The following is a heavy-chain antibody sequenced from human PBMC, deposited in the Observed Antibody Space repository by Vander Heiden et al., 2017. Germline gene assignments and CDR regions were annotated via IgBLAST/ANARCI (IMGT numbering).Heavy chain of an antibody. V-gene: IGHV4-59*01. CDR3: ARAGGYGSGSEH. D-gene: IGHD3-10*01. Sequence: QVQLQESGPGLVKPSETLSLTCTVSGGSFSSYYWSWIRQPPGKGLEWIGYTYYSGSTNYNPSLKSRVTISIDTSKNQYSLRLSSVTAADTAVYYCARAGGYGSGSEHWGQGTLVTVSS. J-gene: IGHJ4*02. CDR1: GGSFSSYY. CDR2: TYYSGST.